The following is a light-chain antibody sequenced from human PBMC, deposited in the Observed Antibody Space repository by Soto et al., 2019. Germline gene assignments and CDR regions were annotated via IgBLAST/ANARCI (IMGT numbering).Light chain of an antibody. J-gene: IGLJ3*02. CDR3: QSYDSSLTDSRV. CDR2: DNN. CDR1: SSNIGAGYD. V-gene: IGLV1-40*01. Sequence: QSVLTQPPSLSGAPGQRVIISCTGSSSNIGAGYDVHWYQQLPGAAPQLLIFDNNYRPSGVPDRFSGSKSGTSAYLAITGLQSEDEAHYYCQSYDSSLTDSRVFGGGPKVTVL.